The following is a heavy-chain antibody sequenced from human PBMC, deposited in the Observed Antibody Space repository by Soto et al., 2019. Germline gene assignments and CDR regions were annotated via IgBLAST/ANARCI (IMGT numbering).Heavy chain of an antibody. Sequence: ASVKVSCKASGYRFTSTYVHWVRQAPGQGPEWMGVINPSGGSTRDAQKFQSRATMTSDTSTSTVYMELSSLRSEDTAVYYCAREETVDYSGMDVWGQGTTVTVSS. D-gene: IGHD4-4*01. J-gene: IGHJ6*02. V-gene: IGHV1-46*01. CDR1: GYRFTSTY. CDR2: INPSGGST. CDR3: AREETVDYSGMDV.